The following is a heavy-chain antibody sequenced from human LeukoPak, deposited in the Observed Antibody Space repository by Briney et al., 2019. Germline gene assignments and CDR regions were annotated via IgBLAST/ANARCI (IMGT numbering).Heavy chain of an antibody. CDR1: GGNFSSYA. CDR2: IIPIFGTA. Sequence: SVKVFCKASGGNFSSYAISWGRQGPGLGLEWMGVIIPIFGTANYAQKFQGRVTITADESTSTAYMELSSLKSEDTAVYFCARTSLYCSGDSCNWFDPWGQGTRVTVSS. J-gene: IGHJ5*02. CDR3: ARTSLYCSGDSCNWFDP. V-gene: IGHV1-69*13. D-gene: IGHD2-15*01.